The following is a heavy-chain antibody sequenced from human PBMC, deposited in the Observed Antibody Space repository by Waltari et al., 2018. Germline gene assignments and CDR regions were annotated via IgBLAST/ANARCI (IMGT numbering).Heavy chain of an antibody. D-gene: IGHD6-13*01. CDR1: GGTFSSYA. CDR3: ARDRMIAAGWFDP. CDR2: IIPFFGTA. J-gene: IGHJ5*02. Sequence: QVQLVQSGAEVKKPGSSVKVSCKASGGTFSSYAISWVRQAPGQGLEWMGGIIPFFGTANYSQKFQGRVTITTDESTSTAYMELSSLRSEDTAVYYCARDRMIAAGWFDPWGQGTLVTVSS. V-gene: IGHV1-69*05.